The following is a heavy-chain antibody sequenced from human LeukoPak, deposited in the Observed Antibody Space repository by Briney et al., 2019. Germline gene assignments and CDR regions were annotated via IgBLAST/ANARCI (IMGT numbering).Heavy chain of an antibody. J-gene: IGHJ4*02. V-gene: IGHV6-1*01. CDR3: ARGAVRGGTNFDY. CDR2: AYYRSKWYI. D-gene: IGHD3-10*01. CDR1: GDSVSGSPAV. Sequence: SQTLSLTCAISGDSVSGSPAVWDWIRQSPSRGLEWLGRAYYRSKWYIDYAVSVKGRITITPDTTKNQFSLQLNSVTPEDTAVYYCARGAVRGGTNFDYWGQGTLVTVSS.